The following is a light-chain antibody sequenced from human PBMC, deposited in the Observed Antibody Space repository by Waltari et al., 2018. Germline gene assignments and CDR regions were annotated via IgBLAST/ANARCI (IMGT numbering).Light chain of an antibody. CDR2: TAS. Sequence: DIKMTQSPTTVPAYLGERVHLTCRASQNINKWLAWYQQKPGKAPKLLIHTASTLESGAPSRFSGSGLGTEFTLTISSLQPDDFSTYYCLQYDLHPWTFGQGTQLQIK. J-gene: IGKJ1*01. CDR3: LQYDLHPWT. V-gene: IGKV1-5*03. CDR1: QNINKW.